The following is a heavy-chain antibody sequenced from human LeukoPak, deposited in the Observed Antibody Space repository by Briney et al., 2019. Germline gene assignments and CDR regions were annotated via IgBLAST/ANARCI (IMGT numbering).Heavy chain of an antibody. D-gene: IGHD1-1*01. J-gene: IGHJ6*02. CDR2: IYPGDSDT. CDR3: ARGLRGTTYYYYGMDV. Sequence: GESLKISCKGSGYSFTSYWIGWVRQMPGKGLEWMGIIYPGDSDTRYSPSFQGQVTISADKSISTAYLQWSSLKASDTAMYYCARGLRGTTYYYYGMDVWGQGTTVTVSS. V-gene: IGHV5-51*01. CDR1: GYSFTSYW.